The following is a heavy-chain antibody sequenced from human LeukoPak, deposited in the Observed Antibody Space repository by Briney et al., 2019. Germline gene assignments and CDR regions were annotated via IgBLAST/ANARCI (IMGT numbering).Heavy chain of an antibody. CDR2: ISVNNGNT. D-gene: IGHD6-19*01. V-gene: IGHV1-18*01. J-gene: IGHJ4*02. CDR1: GYTFTSIG. CDR3: ARLGASGWYYSGY. Sequence: GASVKVSCKTSGYTFTSIGINWVRQAPGQGLEWMGWISVNNGNTIYAQKLQGRVTMTADTSTSTAYMELRSLRSDDTAVYYCARLGASGWYYSGYWGQGTLVTVSS.